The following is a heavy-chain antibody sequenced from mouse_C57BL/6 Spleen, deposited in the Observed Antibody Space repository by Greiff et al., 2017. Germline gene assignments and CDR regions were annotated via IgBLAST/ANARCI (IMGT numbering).Heavy chain of an antibody. D-gene: IGHD2-2*01. CDR2: IYPGSGST. J-gene: IGHJ3*01. CDR1: GYTFTSYW. V-gene: IGHV1-55*01. CDR3: ARGWLQPRIDY. Sequence: QVQLQQPGAELVKPGASVKMSCKASGYTFTSYWITWVKQRPGQGLEWIGDIYPGSGSTNYNEKFKSKATLTVDTSSSTAYMQLSSLTAEDSAVYYCARGWLQPRIDYWGQGTLVTVSA.